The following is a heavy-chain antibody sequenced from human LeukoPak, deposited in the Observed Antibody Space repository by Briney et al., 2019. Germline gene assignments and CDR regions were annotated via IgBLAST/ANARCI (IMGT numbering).Heavy chain of an antibody. Sequence: AESLKISCTGSGYTFITYWIAWVRQTAGKGLEWMGIIYPADSDTKYSPSFQGQIIISADKSISTAYLQRSNLKAWDTAIYYCTRLRGTVTSQNWFGPWGQGTLVTVSS. CDR3: TRLRGTVTSQNWFGP. D-gene: IGHD4-17*01. V-gene: IGHV5-51*01. J-gene: IGHJ5*02. CDR2: IYPADSDT. CDR1: GYTFITYW.